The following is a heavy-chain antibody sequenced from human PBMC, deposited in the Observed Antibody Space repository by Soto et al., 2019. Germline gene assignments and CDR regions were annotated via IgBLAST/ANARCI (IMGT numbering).Heavy chain of an antibody. CDR1: GGSISSYY. V-gene: IGHV4-4*07. CDR2: IYTSGST. Sequence: SETLSLTCTVSGGSISSYYWSWIRQPAGKGLEWIGRIYTSGSTNYNPSLKSRVTMSVDTSKNQFSLKLSSVTAADTAVYYCARDLSDFWSGYYTGIGVWFDPWGQGTLVTVSS. CDR3: ARDLSDFWSGYYTGIGVWFDP. D-gene: IGHD3-3*01. J-gene: IGHJ5*02.